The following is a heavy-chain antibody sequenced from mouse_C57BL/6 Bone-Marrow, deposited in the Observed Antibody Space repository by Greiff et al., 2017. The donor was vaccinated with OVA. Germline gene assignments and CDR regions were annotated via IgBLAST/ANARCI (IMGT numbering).Heavy chain of an antibody. V-gene: IGHV1-50*01. Sequence: QVQLQQPGAELVKPGASVKLSCKASGYTFTSYWMQWVKQRPGQGLEWIGEIDPSDSYTNYNQKFKGKATLTVDTSSSTAYMPLSSLTSEDSAVYYCARGEYGNYFAWFAYWGQGTLVTVSA. CDR2: IDPSDSYT. D-gene: IGHD2-10*02. J-gene: IGHJ3*01. CDR1: GYTFTSYW. CDR3: ARGEYGNYFAWFAY.